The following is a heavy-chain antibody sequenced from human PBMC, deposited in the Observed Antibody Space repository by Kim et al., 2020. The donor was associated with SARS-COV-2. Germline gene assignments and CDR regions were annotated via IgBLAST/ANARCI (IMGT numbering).Heavy chain of an antibody. CDR2: IYYSGST. D-gene: IGHD2-8*02. V-gene: IGHV4-31*03. Sequence: SETLSITCTVSGGSISSGGYYWSWIRQHPGKGLEWIGYIYYSGSTYYNPSLKSRVTISVDTSKNQFSLKLSSVTAADTAVYYCARGGLTGSCTGGVCPSGLFWGGWFDPWGQGTRGTVSS. CDR3: ARGGLTGSCTGGVCPSGLFWGGWFDP. J-gene: IGHJ5*02. CDR1: GGSISSGGYY.